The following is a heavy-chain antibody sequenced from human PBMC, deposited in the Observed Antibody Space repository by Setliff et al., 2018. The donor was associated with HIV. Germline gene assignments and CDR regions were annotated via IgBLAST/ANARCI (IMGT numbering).Heavy chain of an antibody. D-gene: IGHD6-19*01. V-gene: IGHV3-7*01. CDR3: ARDVAVAGTGF. J-gene: IGHJ4*02. CDR2: INQDGSEK. CDR1: GFTFSNYW. Sequence: GGSLRLSCTASGFTFSNYWMSWVRQAPGKGLEWVAHINQDGSEKNHVDSVKGRFTISRDNARNSLYLQMNSLKADDTAVYYCARDVAVAGTGFWGQGTLVTVSS.